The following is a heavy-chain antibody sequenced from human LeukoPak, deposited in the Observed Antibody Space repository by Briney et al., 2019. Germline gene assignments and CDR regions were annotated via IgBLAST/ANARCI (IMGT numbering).Heavy chain of an antibody. CDR3: ARRGDSSGYPPDY. Sequence: ASVKVSCKASGYTFTGYYMHWVRQAPGQGLEWMGWINPNSGGTNYAQKLQGRVTMTTDTSTSTAYMELRSLRSDDTAVYYCARRGDSSGYPPDYWGQGTLVTVSS. CDR1: GYTFTGYY. D-gene: IGHD3-22*01. J-gene: IGHJ4*02. V-gene: IGHV1-2*02. CDR2: INPNSGGT.